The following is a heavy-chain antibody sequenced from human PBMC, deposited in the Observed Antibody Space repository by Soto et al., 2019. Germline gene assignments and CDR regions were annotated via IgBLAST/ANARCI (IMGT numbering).Heavy chain of an antibody. CDR3: PRSVAARFDF. D-gene: IGHD6-6*01. V-gene: IGHV3-49*04. CDR2: IRNKGYGEST. J-gene: IGHJ4*02. CDR1: GFIFGDYG. Sequence: GGSLRLSCTASGFIFGDYGMSWVRQAPGKGLEYLGLIRNKGYGESTEYAASMKGRITISRDDAKSIVYLQMNSLKTEDTAVYFCPRSVAARFDFWGQGTLVTVSS.